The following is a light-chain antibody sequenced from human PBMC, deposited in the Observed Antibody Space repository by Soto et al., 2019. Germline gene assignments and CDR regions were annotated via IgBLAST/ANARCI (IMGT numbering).Light chain of an antibody. J-gene: IGLJ1*01. CDR1: ISDFVLYNY. CDR3: SSHTTTSSALQV. V-gene: IGLV2-14*01. Sequence: QCVMTQPASVSGSPGQSITISCTGTISDFVLYNYVSWYQQHPGKAPKLLLYGVSNRPSGVSDRFSGSKSGNTASLTISGLQAEEEADYFCSSHTTTSSALQVFGTGTKVTVL. CDR2: GVS.